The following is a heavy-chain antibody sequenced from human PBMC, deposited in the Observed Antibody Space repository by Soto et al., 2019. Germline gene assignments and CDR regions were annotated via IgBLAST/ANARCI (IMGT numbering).Heavy chain of an antibody. CDR2: IYWDDDK. Sequence: QITLKESGPTLVKPTQTLTLTCTFSGFSLSTSGVGVGWIRQPPGKALEWLALIYWDDDKRYSPSLKSRLTIPKDXXKXQXXLTMTNMDPVDTATYYCAHSPSKGRYYYDSSGYFDWGQGTLVTVSS. J-gene: IGHJ4*02. CDR3: AHSPSKGRYYYDSSGYFD. CDR1: GFSLSTSGVG. V-gene: IGHV2-5*02. D-gene: IGHD3-22*01.